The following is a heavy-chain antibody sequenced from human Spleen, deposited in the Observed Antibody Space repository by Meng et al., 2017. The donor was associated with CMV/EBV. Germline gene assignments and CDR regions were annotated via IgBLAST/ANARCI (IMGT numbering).Heavy chain of an antibody. CDR3: AVEYCSSTSCYSTPYYYYGMDV. CDR2: ISAYNGNT. CDR1: GYTFTSYG. Sequence: ASVKVSCKASGYTFTSYGISWVRQAPGQGLEWMGWISAYNGNTNYAQKLQGRVTMTTDTSTSTAYMELRSLRSDDTAVYYCAVEYCSSTSCYSTPYYYYGMDVWGQGTTVTVSS. J-gene: IGHJ6*02. V-gene: IGHV1-18*01. D-gene: IGHD2-2*01.